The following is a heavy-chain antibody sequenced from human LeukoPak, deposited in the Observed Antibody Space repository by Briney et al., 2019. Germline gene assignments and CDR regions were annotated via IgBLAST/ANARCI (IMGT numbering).Heavy chain of an antibody. CDR1: GFTFSSYS. J-gene: IGHJ3*02. CDR2: ISSSSSTI. CDR3: ARDLFPGWELYAFDI. D-gene: IGHD1-26*01. Sequence: GGSLRLSCAASGFTFSSYSMNWVRQAPGKGLEWVSYISSSSSTIYYADSVKGRFTISRDNAKNSLYLQMNSLRAEDTAVYYCARDLFPGWELYAFDIWGQGTMVTVSS. V-gene: IGHV3-48*01.